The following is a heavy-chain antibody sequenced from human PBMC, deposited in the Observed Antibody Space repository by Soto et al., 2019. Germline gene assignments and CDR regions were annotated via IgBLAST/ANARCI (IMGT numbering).Heavy chain of an antibody. J-gene: IGHJ5*02. D-gene: IGHD1-1*01. V-gene: IGHV4-30-4*01. CDR3: ARAIDWNDIWFDP. CDR2: IYYSGST. CDR1: GGSISSGDYY. Sequence: QVQLQESGPGLVKPSQTLSLTCTVSGGSISSGDYYWSWIRQPPGKGLEWIGYIYYSGSTYYNPSIKSRVTISVNTSKNQFSLKLSSVTAADTAVYYCARAIDWNDIWFDPWGQGTLVTVSS.